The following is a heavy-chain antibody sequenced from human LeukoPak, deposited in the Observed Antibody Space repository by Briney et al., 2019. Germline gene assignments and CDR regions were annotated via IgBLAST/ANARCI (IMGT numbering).Heavy chain of an antibody. D-gene: IGHD4-11*01. V-gene: IGHV4-61*02. Sequence: PSQTLSLTCTVSGGSISSGSYYWSWIRQPAGKGLEWIGRIYTSGSTNYNPSLKSRVTMSVDTSKNQFSLKLSSVTAADTAVYYCARDWSNYVTRYYYYYYMDVWGKGTTVTVSS. CDR3: ARDWSNYVTRYYYYYYMDV. J-gene: IGHJ6*03. CDR1: GGSISSGSYY. CDR2: IYTSGST.